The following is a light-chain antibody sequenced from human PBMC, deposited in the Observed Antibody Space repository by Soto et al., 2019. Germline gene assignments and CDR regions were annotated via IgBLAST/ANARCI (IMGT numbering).Light chain of an antibody. CDR1: SSDIGGYNS. CDR2: EVN. CDR3: SSYGGYNNVV. J-gene: IGLJ1*01. V-gene: IGLV2-8*01. Sequence: QSALTQPPSASGSPGQSVTISCTGTSSDIGGYNSVSWYQQHPGKAPRLMIYEVNKRPSGVPDRFSGSKSGNTASLTVSGLQAEDEGTYYCSSYGGYNNVVFGTGTKLTVL.